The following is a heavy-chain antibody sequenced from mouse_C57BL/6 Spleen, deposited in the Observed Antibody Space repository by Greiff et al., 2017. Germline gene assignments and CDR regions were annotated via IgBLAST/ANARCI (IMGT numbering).Heavy chain of an antibody. V-gene: IGHV3-5*01. Sequence: EVKLQESGPGLVKPSQTVFLTCTVTGISITPGNYRWSWIRQFPGNKLEWIGYLYYSGTITYNPSLTNRTTSTRDTPKNQFFLEMNSLTAEDTATYYCARGRSYAMDYWGQGTSVTVSS. D-gene: IGHD3-3*01. CDR2: LYYSGTI. J-gene: IGHJ4*01. CDR1: GISITPGNYR. CDR3: ARGRSYAMDY.